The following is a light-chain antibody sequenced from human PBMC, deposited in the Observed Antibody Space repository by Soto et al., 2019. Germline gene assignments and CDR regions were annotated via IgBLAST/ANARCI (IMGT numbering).Light chain of an antibody. V-gene: IGKV1-39*01. J-gene: IGKJ1*01. CDR3: QQSYSIRRT. CDR1: PSISSY. Sequence: DIQMTQSPSSLSASVGDRVTITCRASPSISSYLNWYQQKPGKAPKLLIYAASILQSGVPSRFSGSGSGTDFTLTISSLQPEDFATYYCQQSYSIRRTFGQGTKVEIK. CDR2: AAS.